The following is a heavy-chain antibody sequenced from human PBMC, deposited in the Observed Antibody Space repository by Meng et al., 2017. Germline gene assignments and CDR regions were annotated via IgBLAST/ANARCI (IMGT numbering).Heavy chain of an antibody. J-gene: IGHJ4*02. Sequence: GGSLRLSCAASGFTFSSYAMSWVRQAPGKGPEWVSAISGSGGSTYYADSVKGRLTISRDNSKNTLYLQMNSLRAEDTAVYYCAKDRYYYDSSGYYDLDYWGQGTLVTVSS. CDR2: ISGSGGST. CDR3: AKDRYYYDSSGYYDLDY. CDR1: GFTFSSYA. D-gene: IGHD3-22*01. V-gene: IGHV3-23*01.